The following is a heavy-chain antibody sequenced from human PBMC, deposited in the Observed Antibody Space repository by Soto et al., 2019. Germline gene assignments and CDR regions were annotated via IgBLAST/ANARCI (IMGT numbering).Heavy chain of an antibody. CDR1: SGSIRSSSYY. Sequence: SETLSLTCTVSSGSIRSSSYYWGWIRQPPGKGLEWIGSIYYSGSTYYNPSLKSRVTISVDTSKNQFSLKLSSVTAADTAVYYCAREGLRMWFDPWGQGTLVTVSS. J-gene: IGHJ5*02. CDR3: AREGLRMWFDP. D-gene: IGHD3-16*01. V-gene: IGHV4-39*02. CDR2: IYYSGST.